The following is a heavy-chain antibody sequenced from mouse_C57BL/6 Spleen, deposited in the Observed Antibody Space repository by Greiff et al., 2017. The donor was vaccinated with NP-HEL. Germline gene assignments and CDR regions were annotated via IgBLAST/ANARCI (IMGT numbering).Heavy chain of an antibody. J-gene: IGHJ4*01. V-gene: IGHV1-52*01. Sequence: QVQLKQPGAELVRPGSSVKLSCKASGYTFTSYWMHWVKQRPIQGLEWIGNIDPSDSETHYNQKFKDKAALTVDKSSSTAYMQLSSLTSEDSAVYYCARSDGYPLYAMDYWGQGTSVTVSS. CDR1: GYTFTSYW. D-gene: IGHD2-3*01. CDR3: ARSDGYPLYAMDY. CDR2: IDPSDSET.